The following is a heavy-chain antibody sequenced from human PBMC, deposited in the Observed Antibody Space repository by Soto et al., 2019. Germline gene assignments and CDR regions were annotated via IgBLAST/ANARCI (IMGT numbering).Heavy chain of an antibody. D-gene: IGHD3-22*01. V-gene: IGHV3-30-3*01. CDR1: GFTFSSYA. CDR2: ISYDGSNK. J-gene: IGHJ3*02. CDR3: ARGGYYYDSSGYHRLDAFDI. Sequence: QVQLVESGGGVVQPGRSLRLSCAASGFTFSSYAMHWVRQAPGKGLEWVAVISYDGSNKYYADSVKGRFTISRDNSKNTLYLKMNSLRAEDTAVYYCARGGYYYDSSGYHRLDAFDIWGQGTMVTVSS.